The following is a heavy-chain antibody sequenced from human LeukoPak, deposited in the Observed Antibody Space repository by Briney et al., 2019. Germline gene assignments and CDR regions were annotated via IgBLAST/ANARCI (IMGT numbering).Heavy chain of an antibody. Sequence: GASVKVSCKASGYTFTGYYMHWVRQAPGQGLAWMGWINPNSGGTNYAQKFQGRVTMTRDTAISTAYMELSRLRSDDTAVYFCARRSQWLVYDYWGQGTLVTVSS. CDR1: GYTFTGYY. D-gene: IGHD6-19*01. J-gene: IGHJ4*02. CDR3: ARRSQWLVYDY. V-gene: IGHV1-2*02. CDR2: INPNSGGT.